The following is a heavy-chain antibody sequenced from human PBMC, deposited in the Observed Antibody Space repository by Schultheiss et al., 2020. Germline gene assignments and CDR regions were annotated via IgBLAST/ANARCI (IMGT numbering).Heavy chain of an antibody. CDR2: IYYSGST. J-gene: IGHJ5*01. V-gene: IGHV4-31*03. CDR3: AREIGDSSGYHYDS. D-gene: IGHD3-22*01. CDR1: GGSISSGGYY. Sequence: SETLSLTCTVSGGSISSGGYYWSCIRQHPGKGLEWIGYIYYSGSTYYNPSLKSRVTISVDTSKNQFSLKLSSVTAADTAVYYCAREIGDSSGYHYDSWGQGTLVTVSS.